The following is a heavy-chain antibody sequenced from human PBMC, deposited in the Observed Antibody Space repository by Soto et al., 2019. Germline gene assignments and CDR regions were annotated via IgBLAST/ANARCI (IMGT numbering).Heavy chain of an antibody. CDR3: AHWTTQRPCFDY. CDR2: IYWDDDK. D-gene: IGHD2-15*01. Sequence: QITLKESGPTLVKPTQTLTLTCTFSGFSLSTSGVGVGWIRQPPGKALEWLALIYWDDDKRYSPSLRSRLTITKDTSKNQVVLTMTNMDPVDTATYYCAHWTTQRPCFDYWGQGTLVTVSS. J-gene: IGHJ4*02. CDR1: GFSLSTSGVG. V-gene: IGHV2-5*02.